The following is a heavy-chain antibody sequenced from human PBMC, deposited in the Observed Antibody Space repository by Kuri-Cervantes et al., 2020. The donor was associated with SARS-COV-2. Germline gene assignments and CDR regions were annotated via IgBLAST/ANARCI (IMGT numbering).Heavy chain of an antibody. CDR1: GGTFNSYA. D-gene: IGHD3-16*01. CDR2: IIPIFGKA. Sequence: SVKVSCKASGGTFNSYAISWVRQAPGQGLEWMGGIIPIFGKANYAQKFQGRVTITADESTSTAYMELSSLRSEDTAVYYCARDGGLIMTRDLQNDAFDIWGQGTTVTVSS. V-gene: IGHV1-69*13. CDR3: ARDGGLIMTRDLQNDAFDI. J-gene: IGHJ3*02.